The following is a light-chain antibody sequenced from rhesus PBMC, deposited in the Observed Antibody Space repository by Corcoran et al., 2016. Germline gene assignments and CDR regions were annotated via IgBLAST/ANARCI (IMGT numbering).Light chain of an antibody. V-gene: IGLV2-32*01. CDR3: CSYAGSYTYI. J-gene: IGLJ1*01. Sequence: QAALTQPRSVSGSPGQSVTISCTGTSSDIGGYNYVPWYQQHPGTAPKLMIYEVSKRPSGVSDRFSGSKSGNTASLTISGLQAEDEADYCCCSYAGSYTYIFGAGTRLTVL. CDR1: SSDIGGYNY. CDR2: EVS.